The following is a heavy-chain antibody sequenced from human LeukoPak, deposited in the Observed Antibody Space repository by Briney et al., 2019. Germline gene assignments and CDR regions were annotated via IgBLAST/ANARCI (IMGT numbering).Heavy chain of an antibody. CDR1: GFTFSSYA. CDR2: IWHDGSYK. CDR3: ARDGRHNYNLDY. J-gene: IGHJ4*01. V-gene: IGHV3-33*08. Sequence: GGSLRLSCAASGFTFSSYAMSWVRQAPGKGLEWVAMIWHDGSYKYYADSVTGRFTISRDDSQNTLYLQMNSLRAEDTAVYYCARDGRHNYNLDYWGHGTLVTVSS. D-gene: IGHD4-11*01.